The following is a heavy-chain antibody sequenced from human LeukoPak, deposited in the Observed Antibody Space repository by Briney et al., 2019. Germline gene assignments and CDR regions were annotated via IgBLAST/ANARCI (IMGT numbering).Heavy chain of an antibody. CDR2: ISYDGSNK. V-gene: IGHV3-30*03. CDR3: AREGYYGSGSPPSLYFDY. D-gene: IGHD3-10*01. J-gene: IGHJ4*02. Sequence: PGGSLRLSCAASGFTFSSYGMHWVRQAPGKGLEWVAVISYDGSNKYYADSVKGRFTISRDNSRSTQYLQMNSLRPEDTAIYYCAREGYYGSGSPPSLYFDYWGQGTLVTVSS. CDR1: GFTFSSYG.